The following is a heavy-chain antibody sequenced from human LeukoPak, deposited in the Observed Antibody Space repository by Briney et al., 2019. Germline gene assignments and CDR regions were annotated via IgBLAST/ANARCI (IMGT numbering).Heavy chain of an antibody. V-gene: IGHV3-30-3*01. D-gene: IGHD3-10*01. J-gene: IGHJ4*02. CDR3: ASTSSGRGSGRYSH. Sequence: GGSLRLSCAASGFTFSSYAMHWVRQAPGKGLEWVAVISYDGSNKYYADSVKGRFTISRDNSKNTLYLQMNSLRAEDTAVYYCASTSSGRGSGRYSHWGQGTLVTVSS. CDR1: GFTFSSYA. CDR2: ISYDGSNK.